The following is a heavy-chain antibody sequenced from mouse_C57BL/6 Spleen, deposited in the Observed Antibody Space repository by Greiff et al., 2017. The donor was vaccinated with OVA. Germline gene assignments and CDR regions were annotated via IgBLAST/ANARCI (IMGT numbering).Heavy chain of an antibody. CDR2: IYPGDGDT. D-gene: IGHD1-1*01. Sequence: VQLQQSGPELVKPGASVKISCKASGYAFSSSWMNWVKQRPGKGLERIGRIYPGDGDTNYNGKFKGKATLTADKSSSTAYMQLSSLTSEDSAVYFCARGYYGSSPYWYFDVWGTGTTVTVSS. J-gene: IGHJ1*03. CDR3: ARGYYGSSPYWYFDV. CDR1: GYAFSSSW. V-gene: IGHV1-82*01.